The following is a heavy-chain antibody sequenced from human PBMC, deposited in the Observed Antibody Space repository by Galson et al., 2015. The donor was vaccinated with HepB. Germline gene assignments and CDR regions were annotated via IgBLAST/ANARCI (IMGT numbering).Heavy chain of an antibody. CDR2: IKQDGSEK. D-gene: IGHD6-6*01. CDR3: AKAGIAARSFDY. V-gene: IGHV3-7*03. Sequence: SLRLSCAASGFTFSSYWMSWVRQAPGKGLEWVANIKQDGSEKYYVDSVKGRFTISRDNAKNSLYLQMNSLRAEDTAVYYCAKAGIAARSFDYWGQGTLVTVSS. J-gene: IGHJ4*02. CDR1: GFTFSSYW.